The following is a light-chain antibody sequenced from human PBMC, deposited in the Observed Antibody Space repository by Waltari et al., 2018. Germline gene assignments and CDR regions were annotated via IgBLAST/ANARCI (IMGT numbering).Light chain of an antibody. CDR3: QQYYGYPLT. V-gene: IGKV1-8*01. J-gene: IGKJ3*01. CDR2: DAS. CDR1: QGISNY. Sequence: AIQITQSPSSLSASTADKITITCRASQGISNYLAWYQQKPGKAPTLLMYDASTLQRGVPSRFSGSGSGTDFTLTISCLQSEDFATFYCQQYYGYPLTFGPGTKVDVK.